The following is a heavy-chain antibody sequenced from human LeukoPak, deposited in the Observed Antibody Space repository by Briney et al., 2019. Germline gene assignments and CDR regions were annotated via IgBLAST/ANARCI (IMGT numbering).Heavy chain of an antibody. CDR3: ATIGRLGPLKNYSGMDV. J-gene: IGHJ6*02. V-gene: IGHV4-34*01. CDR2: INHSGST. CDR1: GGSFSDYY. D-gene: IGHD3-10*01. Sequence: SETLSLTCAVYGGSFSDYYWTWIRQPPGKGLEWIGDINHSGSTNYNPSLKSRVTTSVDTSKNQFSLKLSSVTAADTAVYYCATIGRLGPLKNYSGMDVWGQGTTVTVSS.